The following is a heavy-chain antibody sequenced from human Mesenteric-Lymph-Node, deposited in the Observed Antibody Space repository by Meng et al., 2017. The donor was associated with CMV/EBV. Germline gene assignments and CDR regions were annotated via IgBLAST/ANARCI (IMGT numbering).Heavy chain of an antibody. CDR2: ISFDGSNK. V-gene: IGHV3-30*04. CDR1: GFAFRSHA. J-gene: IGHJ4*02. Sequence: GESLKISCAASGFAFRSHAIHWVRQAPGRGLEWVAVISFDGSNKDYGDSVKGRFTISRDNSKNTVFLQINSLRVEDTTMYYCARDTLRSFTSAWYDFPDYWGQGTLVTVSS. D-gene: IGHD6-19*01. CDR3: ARDTLRSFTSAWYDFPDY.